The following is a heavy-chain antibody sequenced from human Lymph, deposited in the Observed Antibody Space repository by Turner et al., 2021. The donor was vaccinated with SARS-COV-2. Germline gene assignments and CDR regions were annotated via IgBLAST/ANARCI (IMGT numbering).Heavy chain of an antibody. CDR1: GFTFSRYA. J-gene: IGHJ6*02. V-gene: IGHV3-30*18. CDR3: AKVRSIFGVVIGGMDV. D-gene: IGHD3-3*01. CDR2: ISYDGSNK. Sequence: QVQLVESGGGVVQPGRYLRRPCAASGFTFSRYAMHWVRQAPGKGLEWVTVISYDGSNKYDADSVKGRFTISRDNSKNTLYLQMNSLRAEDTAVYYCAKVRSIFGVVIGGMDVWGQGTTVTVSS.